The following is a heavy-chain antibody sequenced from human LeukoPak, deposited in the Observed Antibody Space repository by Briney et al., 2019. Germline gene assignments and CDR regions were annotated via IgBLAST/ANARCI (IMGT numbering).Heavy chain of an antibody. CDR1: GFTFNNVW. D-gene: IGHD3-22*01. CDR2: IKSKTDGGTT. J-gene: IGHJ4*02. V-gene: IGHV3-15*01. CDR3: TTIPTYYYDSSGYHPVDY. Sequence: GGSLRLSCEASGFTFNNVWMSWVRQAAGKGLEWVGRIKSKTDGGTTDYAAPVKGRFTISRDDSKNTLYLQMNSLKTEDTAVYYCTTIPTYYYDSSGYHPVDYWGQGTLVTVSS.